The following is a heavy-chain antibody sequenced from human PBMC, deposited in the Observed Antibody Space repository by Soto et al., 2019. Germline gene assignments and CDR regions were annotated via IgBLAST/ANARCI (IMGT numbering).Heavy chain of an antibody. CDR2: IRNKAHSYTT. CDR1: GLSCSDHH. Sequence: GGSLRLSCAASGLSCSDHHMDWVRQAPGKGLEWVGHIRNKAHSYTTIYAASVKGRFTISTDDSKNSLYLQMNSLKTEDTAVYYCARVGGGSGWTDTFDIWGQGTMVTVSS. D-gene: IGHD6-19*01. J-gene: IGHJ3*02. CDR3: ARVGGGSGWTDTFDI. V-gene: IGHV3-72*01.